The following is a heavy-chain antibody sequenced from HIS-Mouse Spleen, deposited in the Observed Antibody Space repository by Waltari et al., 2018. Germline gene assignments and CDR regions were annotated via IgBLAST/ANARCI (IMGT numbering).Heavy chain of an antibody. V-gene: IGHV4-39*07. Sequence: QLQLQESGPGLVTPSVTLSLLCTVSGVSISSIRSYRGWFRQPPGKGLEWIGSIYYSGSTYYNPSLKSRVTISVDTSKNQFSLKLSSVTAADTAVYYCARGTDYYFDYWGQGTLVTVSS. J-gene: IGHJ4*02. CDR1: GVSISSIRSY. CDR2: IYYSGST. CDR3: ARGTDYYFDY.